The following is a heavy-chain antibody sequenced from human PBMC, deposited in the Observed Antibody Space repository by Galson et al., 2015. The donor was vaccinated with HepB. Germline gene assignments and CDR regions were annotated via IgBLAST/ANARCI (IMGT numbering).Heavy chain of an antibody. V-gene: IGHV1-8*01. CDR1: GYTFISYE. D-gene: IGHD3-10*01. CDR3: AGEGARGSADL. Sequence: SVKVSCKASGYTFISYEIIWVRQATGQGLEWMGWMNPNSGNTGYAQKFQGRVTMTRNTSTSTAYMELSSPRSEDTALYYCAGEGARGSADLWGQGTLVTVSS. J-gene: IGHJ5*02. CDR2: MNPNSGNT.